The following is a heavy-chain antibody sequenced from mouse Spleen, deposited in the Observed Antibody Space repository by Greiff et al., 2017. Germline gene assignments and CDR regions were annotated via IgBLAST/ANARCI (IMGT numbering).Heavy chain of an antibody. CDR3: ARPSQLGRFWYFDV. CDR1: GYTFTTYP. J-gene: IGHJ1*01. Sequence: VQLQESGAELVKPGASVKMSCKASGYTFTTYPIEWMKQNHGKSLEWIGNFHPYNDDTKYNEKFKGKATLTVEKSSSTVYLELSRLTSDDSAVYYCARPSQLGRFWYFDVWGAGTTVTVSS. CDR2: FHPYNDDT. V-gene: IGHV1-47*01. D-gene: IGHD4-1*02.